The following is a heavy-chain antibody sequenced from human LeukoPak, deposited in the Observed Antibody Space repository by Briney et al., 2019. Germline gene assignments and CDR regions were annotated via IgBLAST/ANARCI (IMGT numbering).Heavy chain of an antibody. CDR3: ARTDYDHLDDY. Sequence: SETLSLTCTVSGGSISSGAYYWSWIRQHPGKGLEWIGYIYYSGCTYYNPSLKSRVTISVDTSKNQFSLKLSSVTAADTAVYYCARTDYDHLDDYWGQGTLVTVSS. J-gene: IGHJ4*02. CDR1: GGSISSGAYY. CDR2: IYYSGCT. V-gene: IGHV4-31*03. D-gene: IGHD4-17*01.